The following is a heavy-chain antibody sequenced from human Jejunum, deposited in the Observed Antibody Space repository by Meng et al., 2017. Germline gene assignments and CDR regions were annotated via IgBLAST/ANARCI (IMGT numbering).Heavy chain of an antibody. CDR2: INGDGSST. CDR1: GFTFSSYW. Sequence: GESLKISCAASGFTFSSYWIHWVRQPPGKGLVWVSRINGDGSSTSYADSVMGRFTISRDNAKNTLYLQMNSLRAEDTAVYYCARSAYYASSGYYYRDWGQGTLVNVSS. V-gene: IGHV3-74*01. CDR3: ARSAYYASSGYYYRD. D-gene: IGHD3-22*01. J-gene: IGHJ4*02.